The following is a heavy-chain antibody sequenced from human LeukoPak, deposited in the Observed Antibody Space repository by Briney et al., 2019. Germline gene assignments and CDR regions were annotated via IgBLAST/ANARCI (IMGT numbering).Heavy chain of an antibody. V-gene: IGHV1-2*02. CDR2: INPNSGGT. CDR1: GYTFTGYY. J-gene: IGHJ2*01. Sequence: AASVKVSCKASGYTFTGYYMHWVRQAPGQGLEWMGWINPNSGGTNSAQKFQGRVAMTRDTSISTAYMELSRLRSDDTAVYYCARGIGNGGNSFDWYFDLWGRGTLVTVSS. CDR3: ARGIGNGGNSFDWYFDL. D-gene: IGHD4-23*01.